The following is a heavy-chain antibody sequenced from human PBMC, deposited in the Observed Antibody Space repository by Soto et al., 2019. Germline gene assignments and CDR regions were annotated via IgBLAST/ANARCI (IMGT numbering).Heavy chain of an antibody. CDR1: GGSISSHY. J-gene: IGHJ4*02. D-gene: IGHD6-6*01. CDR3: ARRDYSTSSLGPFDY. CDR2: VHYSGTT. Sequence: QVQLQESGPGLVKPSETLSLTCVVSGGSISSHYWSWIRQPPGSGLEWIGYVHYSGTTNYSPSLKSRVTMSVDTSKNHFSLNLSSVTAADTAFYFCARRDYSTSSLGPFDYWGQGILVTVSS. V-gene: IGHV4-59*11.